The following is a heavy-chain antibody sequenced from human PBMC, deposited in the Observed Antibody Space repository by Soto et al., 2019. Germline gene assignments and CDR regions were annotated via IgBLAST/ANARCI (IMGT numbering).Heavy chain of an antibody. CDR3: TRLYSSSSVIDY. D-gene: IGHD6-6*01. CDR1: GFTFSGSA. Sequence: GGSLRLSCAASGFTFSGSAMHWVRQASGKGLEWVGRIRSKANSYATAYAASVKGRFTISRDDSKNTAYLQMNSLKTEDTAVYYCTRLYSSSSVIDYWGQGTLVTVSS. CDR2: IRSKANSYAT. V-gene: IGHV3-73*01. J-gene: IGHJ4*02.